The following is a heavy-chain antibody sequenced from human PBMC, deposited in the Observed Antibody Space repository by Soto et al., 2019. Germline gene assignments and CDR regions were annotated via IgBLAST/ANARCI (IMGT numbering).Heavy chain of an antibody. Sequence: QVQLVQSGAEVKKPGSSVKVSCKASGGTFINYAISWVRQAPGQGLEWMGGIIPIFGTATYAQKFQGRVKITADESTSTDYMELSSLRSEDTAMYYCARGFIAAAGINYYYYGMDVWGQGTTVTVSS. CDR2: IIPIFGTA. CDR3: ARGFIAAAGINYYYYGMDV. D-gene: IGHD6-13*01. V-gene: IGHV1-69*01. J-gene: IGHJ6*02. CDR1: GGTFINYA.